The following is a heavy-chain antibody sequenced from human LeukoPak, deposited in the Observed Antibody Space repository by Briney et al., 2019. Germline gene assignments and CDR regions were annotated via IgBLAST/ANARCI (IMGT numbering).Heavy chain of an antibody. CDR3: ARDSLLYGMDV. CDR1: GFTFSSYA. Sequence: GGSLRLSCAASGFTFSSYAMSWVRQAPGKGLEWVSAISGSGGSTYYADSVKGRFTISRDNAKNSLYLQMNSLRAEDTAVYYCARDSLLYGMDVWGQGTTVTVSS. V-gene: IGHV3-23*01. J-gene: IGHJ6*02. D-gene: IGHD2/OR15-2a*01. CDR2: ISGSGGST.